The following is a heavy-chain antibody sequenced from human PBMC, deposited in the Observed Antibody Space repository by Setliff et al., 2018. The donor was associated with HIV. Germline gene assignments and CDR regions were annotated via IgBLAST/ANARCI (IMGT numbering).Heavy chain of an antibody. CDR1: GYSFINYG. Sequence: ASVKVSCKASGYSFINYGISWVRQAPGQGPEWMGWISPYTGNTDYAPRLLGRVTMTTDTSTSPAYLELRSLTSDDTAVYYCARARLQGIVTAVGPRDNCLDPWGQGARVTVSS. D-gene: IGHD1-26*01. CDR3: ARARLQGIVTAVGPRDNCLDP. V-gene: IGHV1-18*01. CDR2: ISPYTGNT. J-gene: IGHJ5*02.